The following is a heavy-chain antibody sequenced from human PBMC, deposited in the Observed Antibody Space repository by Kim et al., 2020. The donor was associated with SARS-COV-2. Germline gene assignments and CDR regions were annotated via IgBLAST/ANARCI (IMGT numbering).Heavy chain of an antibody. D-gene: IGHD1-26*01. Sequence: GGSLRLSCAASGFTFSSYAMSWVRQAPGKGLEWVSTISGSGGSTYYADSVKGRFTISRDNSENTQYLQMNSLRAEDTAVYCCAKEGRVVRATTVRVDYFVYWGQGTLVTVSS. CDR3: AKEGRVVRATTVRVDYFVY. J-gene: IGHJ4*02. CDR1: GFTFSSYA. V-gene: IGHV3-23*01. CDR2: ISGSGGST.